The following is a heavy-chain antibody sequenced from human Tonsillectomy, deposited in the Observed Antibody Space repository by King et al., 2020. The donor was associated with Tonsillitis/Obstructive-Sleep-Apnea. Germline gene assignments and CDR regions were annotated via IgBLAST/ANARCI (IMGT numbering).Heavy chain of an antibody. J-gene: IGHJ3*02. V-gene: IGHV4-59*01. CDR2: IDYSEST. CDR3: AREALDAFDI. Sequence: VQLQESGPGLVKPSETLSLTCTVSGGSISSYYWSWIRQPPGKGLEWIGYIDYSESTNYNPSLKSRVTIPVDTSKNQFSLKLSSVTAADTAVYYCAREALDAFDIWGQGTMVTVSS. CDR1: GGSISSYY.